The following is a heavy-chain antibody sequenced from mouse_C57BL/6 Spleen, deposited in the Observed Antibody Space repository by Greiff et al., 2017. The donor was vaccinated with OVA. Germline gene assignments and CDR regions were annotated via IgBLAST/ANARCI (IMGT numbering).Heavy chain of an antibody. Sequence: EVQRVESGEGLVKPGGSLKLSCAASGFTFSSYAMSWVRQTPEKRLEWVAYISSGGDYIYYADTVKGRFTISRDNARNTLYLQMSSLRSEDTAMYYCTSPLRPYAMDYWGQGTSVTVSS. D-gene: IGHD1-2*01. CDR2: ISSGGDYI. CDR1: GFTFSSYA. V-gene: IGHV5-9-1*02. J-gene: IGHJ4*01. CDR3: TSPLRPYAMDY.